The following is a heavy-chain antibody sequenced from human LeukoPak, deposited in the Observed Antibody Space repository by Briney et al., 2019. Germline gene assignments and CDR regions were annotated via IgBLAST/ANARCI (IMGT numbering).Heavy chain of an antibody. J-gene: IGHJ4*02. Sequence: ASVKVSCKASGFTFTSYDINWVRQAPGQGLEWMGWMNPNSGNTRYAQKVQGRITMTRDTSISTAYIELSSLRSEDTAVYYCARSDDFWSGYFDYWGQGTLVTVSS. V-gene: IGHV1-8*01. CDR1: GFTFTSYD. CDR3: ARSDDFWSGYFDY. D-gene: IGHD3-3*01. CDR2: MNPNSGNT.